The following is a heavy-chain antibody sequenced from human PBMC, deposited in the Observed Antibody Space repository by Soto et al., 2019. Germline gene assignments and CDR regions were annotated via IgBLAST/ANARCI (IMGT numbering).Heavy chain of an antibody. Sequence: PVGSLRLSCAASGFTFSSYAMSWVRQAPGKGLEWVSAISGSGGSTYYADSVKGRFTISRDNSKNTLYLQMNSLRAEDTAVYYCAKNDPDERSSGLFDYWGQGTLVTVSS. J-gene: IGHJ4*02. D-gene: IGHD3-22*01. V-gene: IGHV3-23*01. CDR3: AKNDPDERSSGLFDY. CDR1: GFTFSSYA. CDR2: ISGSGGST.